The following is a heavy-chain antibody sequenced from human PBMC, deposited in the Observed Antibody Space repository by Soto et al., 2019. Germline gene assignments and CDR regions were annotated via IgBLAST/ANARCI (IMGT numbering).Heavy chain of an antibody. D-gene: IGHD2-15*01. CDR1: GGSVSSSHW. V-gene: IGHV4-4*02. J-gene: IGHJ4*02. CDR3: ARVMGVASGGPLDY. Sequence: KPSETLSLTCAVSGGSVSSSHWWSWVRLPPGKGLEWIGEIYPSGNTNYNPSLKGRVTVSVDKSKNQFALKVSSVTAADTAVYYCARVMGVASGGPLDYWGQGTLVTVSA. CDR2: IYPSGNT.